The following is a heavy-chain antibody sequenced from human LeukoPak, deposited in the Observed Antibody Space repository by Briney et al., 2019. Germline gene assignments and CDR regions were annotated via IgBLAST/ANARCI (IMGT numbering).Heavy chain of an antibody. Sequence: ASVKVSCKASGYTFTSYDINWVRQATGQGLEWMGWMNPNSGNTGYAQKLQGRVTMTRNTSISTAYMELSSLRSEDTAVYYCARVYCSGGSCYYLGAFDIWGQGTMVTVSS. D-gene: IGHD2-15*01. J-gene: IGHJ3*02. CDR2: MNPNSGNT. CDR3: ARVYCSGGSCYYLGAFDI. CDR1: GYTFTSYD. V-gene: IGHV1-8*01.